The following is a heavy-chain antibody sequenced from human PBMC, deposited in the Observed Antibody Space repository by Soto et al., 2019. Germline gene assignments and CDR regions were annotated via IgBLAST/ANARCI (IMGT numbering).Heavy chain of an antibody. CDR1: GYTFTSYG. CDR2: ISAYNGNT. J-gene: IGHJ6*03. CDR3: AREKRWGSFHYYYYMDV. D-gene: IGHD7-27*01. V-gene: IGHV1-18*01. Sequence: ASVKVSCKASGYTFTSYGISWVRQAPGQGLEWMGWISAYNGNTNYAQKLQGRVTMTTDTSTSTAYMELRSLRSDDTAVYYCAREKRWGSFHYYYYMDVWGKGTTVTVSS.